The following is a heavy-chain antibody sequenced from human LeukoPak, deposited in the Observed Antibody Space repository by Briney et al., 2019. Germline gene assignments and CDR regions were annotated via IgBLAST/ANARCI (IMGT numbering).Heavy chain of an antibody. CDR1: GFTFNNYG. V-gene: IGHV3-23*01. CDR2: ISGSGGDT. D-gene: IGHD1/OR15-1a*01. J-gene: IGHJ4*02. CDR3: AKGPRALEHSTHRSDY. Sequence: PGGSLRLSCAASGFTFNNYGMSWVRQAPGKGLEWVSGISGSGGDTYYADSVKGRLTISRDNSKNTLDLHMRSLRADDTAVYYCAKGPRALEHSTHRSDYWGQGILVTVSS.